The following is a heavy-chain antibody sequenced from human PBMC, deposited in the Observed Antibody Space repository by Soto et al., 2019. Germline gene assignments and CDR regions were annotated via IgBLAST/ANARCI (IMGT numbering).Heavy chain of an antibody. Sequence: SVKVYYKACGGPFSSYATSLVRQAPGQGLEWMGGIIPIFGTANYAQKFQGRVTITADESTSTAYMELSSLRSEDTAVYYCARIAAAGTFTPSYYYGMDVWGQGTTVTVSS. J-gene: IGHJ6*02. CDR2: IIPIFGTA. CDR1: GGPFSSYA. CDR3: ARIAAAGTFTPSYYYGMDV. D-gene: IGHD6-13*01. V-gene: IGHV1-69*13.